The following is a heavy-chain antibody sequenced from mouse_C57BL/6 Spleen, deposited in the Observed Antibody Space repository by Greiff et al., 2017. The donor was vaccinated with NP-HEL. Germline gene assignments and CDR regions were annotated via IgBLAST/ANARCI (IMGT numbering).Heavy chain of an antibody. D-gene: IGHD1-1*02. Sequence: QVQLQQPGAELVKPGASVKVSCKASGYTFTSYWMHWVKQRPGQGLEWIGRIHPSDSDTNYNQKLKGKATLTVDKSSSTAYMQLSSLTSEDSAVYYCAKDYGGDDGGYFDVWGTGTTVTVSS. CDR2: IHPSDSDT. V-gene: IGHV1-74*01. CDR3: AKDYGGDDGGYFDV. J-gene: IGHJ1*03. CDR1: GYTFTSYW.